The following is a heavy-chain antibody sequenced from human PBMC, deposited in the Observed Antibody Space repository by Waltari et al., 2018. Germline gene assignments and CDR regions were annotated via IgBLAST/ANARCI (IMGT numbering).Heavy chain of an antibody. CDR2: INHAGSET. D-gene: IGHD3-10*01. V-gene: IGHV3-7*03. Sequence: ETQLVESGGGLVQPGGSLGLACVVSEFRFSTYWMTWVRQAPGRGLEWVANINHAGSETHYRDSVKGRFTISRDNARNSLYLQMNSPRAEDTAIYYCATYRWLGYWGQGTLVTVSS. CDR3: ATYRWLGY. CDR1: EFRFSTYW. J-gene: IGHJ4*02.